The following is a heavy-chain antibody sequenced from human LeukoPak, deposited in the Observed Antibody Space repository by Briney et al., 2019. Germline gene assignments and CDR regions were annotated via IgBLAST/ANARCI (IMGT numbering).Heavy chain of an antibody. D-gene: IGHD3-3*01. CDR3: AIPHRGFLEWFSSGYYFDY. Sequence: GGSLRLSCAASGFTFSSYAMSWVRQAPGKGLEWVSAISGSGGSTYYADSVKGRFTISRDNSKNTLYLQMNSLRAEDTAVYYCAIPHRGFLEWFSSGYYFDYWGQGTLVTVSS. V-gene: IGHV3-23*01. CDR1: GFTFSSYA. J-gene: IGHJ4*02. CDR2: ISGSGGST.